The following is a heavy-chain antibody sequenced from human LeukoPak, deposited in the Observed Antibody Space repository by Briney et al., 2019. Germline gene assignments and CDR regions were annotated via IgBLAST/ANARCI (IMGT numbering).Heavy chain of an antibody. CDR2: AGWAGGTT. CDR1: GFNFDRYT. V-gene: IGHV3-43*01. D-gene: IGHD3-10*02. CDR3: AKELDTMFFDY. J-gene: IGHJ4*02. Sequence: GGSLRLSCATSGFNFDRYTIHWVRQVPGKGLEWVSLAGWAGGTTFYSDSVRGRFTISRDSGRKSVYLQMNSLTTDDTAFYFCAKELDTMFFDYWGQGALVTVSS.